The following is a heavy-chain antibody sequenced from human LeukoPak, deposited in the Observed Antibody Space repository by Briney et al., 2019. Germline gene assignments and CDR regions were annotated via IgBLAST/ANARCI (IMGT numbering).Heavy chain of an antibody. CDR3: AGRYGDYVFPFDP. CDR2: INTNTGNP. Sequence: GASVKVSCKASGGTFSRYAMSWVRQAPGQGLEWMGWINTNTGNPTYAQGFTGRFVFSLDTSVSTAYLQISSLKAEDTAVYYCAGRYGDYVFPFDPWGQGTLVTVSS. D-gene: IGHD4-17*01. CDR1: GGTFSRYA. V-gene: IGHV7-4-1*02. J-gene: IGHJ5*02.